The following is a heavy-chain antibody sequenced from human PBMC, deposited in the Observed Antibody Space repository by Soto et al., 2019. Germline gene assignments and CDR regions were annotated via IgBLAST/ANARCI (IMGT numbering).Heavy chain of an antibody. CDR1: GYTFTSYG. V-gene: IGHV1-18*04. J-gene: IGHJ6*02. CDR2: ISAYNGNT. Sequence: ASVKVSCKASGYTFTSYGISWVRQAPGQGLEWMGWISAYNGNTNYAQKLQGRVTMTTDTSTSTAYMELRSLRSDDTAVYYCAGQHCSSTSCYYYYGMDVWGQGTTVTVSS. CDR3: AGQHCSSTSCYYYYGMDV. D-gene: IGHD2-2*01.